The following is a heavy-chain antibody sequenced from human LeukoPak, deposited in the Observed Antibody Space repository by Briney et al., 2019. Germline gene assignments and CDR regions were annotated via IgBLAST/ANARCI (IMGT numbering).Heavy chain of an antibody. V-gene: IGHV4-59*10. CDR2: MYTTGST. D-gene: IGHD6-19*01. J-gene: IGHJ4*02. CDR1: GGSFSGYY. CDR3: ARIYSRGWSLDS. Sequence: ASETLSLTCAVYGGSFSGYYWSWIRQSAGKGLEWIGRMYTTGSTKYSPSFESRVTMPRDASKNQFSLRLNSVTAADTAIYYCARIYSRGWSLDSWGPGTLVTVSS.